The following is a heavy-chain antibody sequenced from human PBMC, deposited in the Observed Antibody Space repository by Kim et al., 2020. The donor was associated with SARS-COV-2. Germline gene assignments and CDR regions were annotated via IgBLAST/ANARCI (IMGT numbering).Heavy chain of an antibody. CDR2: INPRGAST. CDR1: GYTFTSYY. J-gene: IGHJ4*02. V-gene: IGHV1-46*01. Sequence: ASVKVSCKTSGYTFTSYYIHWLRQAPGQGLEWMGIINPRGASTSYAQKLQGRVTLTTDTSTNTLYMDLRSLRSEDTAVYYCARSSGRGYTGYDLDYWGQG. CDR3: ARSSGRGYTGYDLDY. D-gene: IGHD5-12*01.